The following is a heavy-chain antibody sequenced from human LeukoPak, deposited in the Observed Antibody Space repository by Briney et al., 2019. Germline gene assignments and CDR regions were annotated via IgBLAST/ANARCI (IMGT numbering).Heavy chain of an antibody. CDR2: INPNSGGT. V-gene: IGHV1-2*02. Sequence: ASVKVSCKASGYTFTGNYMHWVRQAPGQGLEWMGWINPNSGGTNYAQMFQGRVTMTRDTSISTAYMELSRLRSDDTAVYYCAREGVIGYSYGYNWFDPWGQGTLVTVSS. J-gene: IGHJ5*02. CDR3: AREGVIGYSYGYNWFDP. CDR1: GYTFTGNY. D-gene: IGHD5-18*01.